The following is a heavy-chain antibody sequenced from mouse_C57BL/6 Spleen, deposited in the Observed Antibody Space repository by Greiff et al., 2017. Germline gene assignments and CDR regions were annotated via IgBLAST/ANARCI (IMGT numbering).Heavy chain of an antibody. J-gene: IGHJ2*01. Sequence: QVQLQQSGAELVRPGASVTLSCKASGYTFTDYEMHWVKQTPVHGLEWIGAIDPETGGTAYNQKFKGKAILTADKSSSTAYMELRSLTSEDSAVYYCTKLDYGSSYYFDYWGQGTTLTVSS. CDR1: GYTFTDYE. V-gene: IGHV1-15*01. D-gene: IGHD1-1*01. CDR3: TKLDYGSSYYFDY. CDR2: IDPETGGT.